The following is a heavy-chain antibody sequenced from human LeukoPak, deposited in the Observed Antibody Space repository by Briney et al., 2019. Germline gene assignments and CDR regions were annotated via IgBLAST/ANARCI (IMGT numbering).Heavy chain of an antibody. J-gene: IGHJ4*02. CDR2: IYPADSDT. Sequence: GASLKISCKGSGYSFTSYWIGWVRQMPGKGLEGMGIIYPADSDTRYSPSFEGQVTISADKSISTAYLQWSSLKASHTAMYYCARRSWNFDYWGQGTLVTVSS. V-gene: IGHV5-51*01. CDR3: ARRSWNFDY. D-gene: IGHD6-13*01. CDR1: GYSFTSYW.